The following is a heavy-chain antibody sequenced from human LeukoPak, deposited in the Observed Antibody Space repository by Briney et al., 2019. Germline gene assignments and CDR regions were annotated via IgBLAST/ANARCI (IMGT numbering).Heavy chain of an antibody. CDR2: IYHSGST. J-gene: IGHJ3*02. V-gene: IGHV4-30-2*01. CDR3: ARGYRKNRYYYDSNPGDDAFDI. D-gene: IGHD3-22*01. CDR1: GGSISSGGSS. Sequence: SQTLSLTCAVSGGSISSGGSSWSWIRQPPGKGLEWIGYIYHSGSTYYNPSLKSRVTISVDRSKNQFSLKLSSVTAADTAVYYCARGYRKNRYYYDSNPGDDAFDIWGQGTMVTVSS.